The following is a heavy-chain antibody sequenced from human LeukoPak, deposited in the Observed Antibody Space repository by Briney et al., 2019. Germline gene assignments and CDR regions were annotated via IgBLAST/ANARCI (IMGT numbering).Heavy chain of an antibody. V-gene: IGHV3-23*01. CDR3: AKDTWQQLVPYYFGY. CDR2: ISGSGGST. CDR1: GFTFSSYA. J-gene: IGHJ4*02. D-gene: IGHD6-13*01. Sequence: PGGSLRLSCAASGFTFSSYAMSWVRQAPGKGLEWVSAISGSGGSTYYADSVKGRFTISRDNSKNTLYLQMNSLRAEDTAVYYCAKDTWQQLVPYYFGYWGQGTLVTVSS.